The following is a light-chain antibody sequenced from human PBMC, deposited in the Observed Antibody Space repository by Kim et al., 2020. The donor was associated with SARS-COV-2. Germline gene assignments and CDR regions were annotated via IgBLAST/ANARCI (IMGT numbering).Light chain of an antibody. CDR2: YDI. CDR1: SIGSNS. CDR3: QVCDSSSDHRVV. J-gene: IGLJ2*01. V-gene: IGLV3-21*04. Sequence: PGKTAWVSCRGNSIGSNSLRWYQPESGQAPLLVISYDIDRPSGIPGRCSGSNSGNTATLTISRVEDGDEADYYCQVCDSSSDHRVVFGGGTQLTVL.